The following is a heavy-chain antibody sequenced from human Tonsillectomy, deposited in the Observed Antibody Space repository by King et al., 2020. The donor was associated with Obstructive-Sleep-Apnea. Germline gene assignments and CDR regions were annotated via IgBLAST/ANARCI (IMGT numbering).Heavy chain of an antibody. CDR3: AKDSGERYFDWLLEVKGFDY. J-gene: IGHJ4*02. V-gene: IGHV3-23*04. Sequence: VQLVESGGGLVQPGGSLRLSCAASGFTFSSYAMSWVRQAPGKGLEWVSDISGSVDSTYYADSVKGRFTISRDISKNTLYLQMNSLGAEDTAVYYCAKDSGERYFDWLLEVKGFDYWGQGTLVTVSS. CDR2: ISGSVDST. CDR1: GFTFSSYA. D-gene: IGHD3-9*01.